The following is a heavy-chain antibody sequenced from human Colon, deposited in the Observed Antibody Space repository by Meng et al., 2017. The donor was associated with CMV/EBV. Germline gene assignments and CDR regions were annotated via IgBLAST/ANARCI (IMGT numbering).Heavy chain of an antibody. V-gene: IGHV3-15*01. D-gene: IGHD4-17*01. CDR3: TTAYGRGTGDY. Sequence: MGSWGSSVMPVVSLRLFCVTAGFPFSNVWMSWVRQAPGQGLEWFGRIKRKSDGGTADYAAPVKDRFTVSRDDSKTTLYSEMNSLRSEDTAVYYCTTAYGRGTGDYWGQGTLVTVSS. J-gene: IGHJ4*02. CDR2: IKRKSDGGTA. CDR1: GFPFSNVW.